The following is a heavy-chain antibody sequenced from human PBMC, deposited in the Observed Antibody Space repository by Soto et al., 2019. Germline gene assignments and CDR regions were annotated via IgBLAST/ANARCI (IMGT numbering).Heavy chain of an antibody. CDR1: GGTFSSYA. D-gene: IGHD3-10*01. J-gene: IGHJ6*02. CDR3: ARGLGDYYGSGSYYDQGMDV. Sequence: ASVKVSCKASGGTFSSYAISWVRQAPGQGLEWMGGIIPIFGTANYAQKFQGRVTITADESTSTAYMELSSLRSEETAVYYCARGLGDYYGSGSYYDQGMDVWGQGTTVPVCS. V-gene: IGHV1-69*13. CDR2: IIPIFGTA.